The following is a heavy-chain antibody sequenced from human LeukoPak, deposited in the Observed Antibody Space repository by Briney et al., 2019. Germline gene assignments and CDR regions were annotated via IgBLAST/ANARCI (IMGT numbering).Heavy chain of an antibody. CDR3: AKDGLGTYDFWSGSYPEWADYYYFYMDV. D-gene: IGHD3-3*01. CDR1: GYTFTSYG. J-gene: IGHJ6*03. V-gene: IGHV1-18*01. Sequence: ASVKVSCKASGYTFTSYGISWVRQAPGQGLEWMGWISAYNGNTNYAQKFQGRVTMTTDTSTSTAYMELRSLRSDDTAVYYCAKDGLGTYDFWSGSYPEWADYYYFYMDVWGKGTTVTVFS. CDR2: ISAYNGNT.